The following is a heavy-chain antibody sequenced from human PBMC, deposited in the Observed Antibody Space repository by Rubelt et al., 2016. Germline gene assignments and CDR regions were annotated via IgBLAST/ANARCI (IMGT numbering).Heavy chain of an antibody. D-gene: IGHD2-15*01. V-gene: IGHV1-3*01. J-gene: IGHJ6*02. Sequence: QVQLVQSGAEVKKPGASVKVSCKASGYTFTSYAMHWVRQAPGQSLEWMGWINAGNGNTKYSQKFRGRVTITRDTFASTVYMELSSLRSEDTAVYYCARDKAWSNYYYGMDVWGQGTTVTVSS. CDR1: GYTFTSYA. CDR3: ARDKAWSNYYYGMDV. CDR2: INAGNGNT.